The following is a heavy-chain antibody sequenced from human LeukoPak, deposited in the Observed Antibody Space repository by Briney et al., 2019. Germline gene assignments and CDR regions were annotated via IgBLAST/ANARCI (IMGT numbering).Heavy chain of an antibody. J-gene: IGHJ4*02. D-gene: IGHD5-24*01. Sequence: GGALQISCKGLGYSFISYWNAWVRQRPGKGLEWMGIIYPGGSETRYHPSFQGQVTISADSSTSTAYLQWSSLRASDTAMYYCARASRDGYNQNFDHWGQGTLVTVSS. CDR1: GYSFISYW. V-gene: IGHV5-51*01. CDR3: ARASRDGYNQNFDH. CDR2: IYPGGSET.